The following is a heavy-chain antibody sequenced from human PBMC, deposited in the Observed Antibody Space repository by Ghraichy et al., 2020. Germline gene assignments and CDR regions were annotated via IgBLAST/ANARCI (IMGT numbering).Heavy chain of an antibody. CDR3: AREGRDSSGYVGYFVDY. Sequence: GALRLSCAASGFTFSSYSMNWVRQAQGKGLEWVSYISSSSSTIYYADSVKGRFTISRDNAKNSLYLQMNSLRDEDTAVYYCAREGRDSSGYVGYFVDYWGQGTLVTVSS. V-gene: IGHV3-48*02. CDR2: ISSSSSTI. J-gene: IGHJ4*02. CDR1: GFTFSSYS. D-gene: IGHD3-22*01.